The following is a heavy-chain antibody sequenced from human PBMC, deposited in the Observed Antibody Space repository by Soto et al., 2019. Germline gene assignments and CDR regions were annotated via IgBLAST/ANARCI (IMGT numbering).Heavy chain of an antibody. CDR2: IYHSGST. CDR1: GGSISSSNW. CDR3: ARDLTRITMIDYGMDV. V-gene: IGHV4-4*02. J-gene: IGHJ6*02. D-gene: IGHD3-22*01. Sequence: SETLSLTCAVSGGSISSSNWWSWVRQPPGKELEWIGEIYHSGSTNYNPSLKSRVTISVDKSKNQFSLKLSSVTAADTAVYYCARDLTRITMIDYGMDVWGQGTTVTGS.